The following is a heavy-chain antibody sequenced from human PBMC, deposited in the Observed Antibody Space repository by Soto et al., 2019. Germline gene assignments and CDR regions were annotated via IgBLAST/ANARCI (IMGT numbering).Heavy chain of an antibody. D-gene: IGHD2-8*02. CDR1: GGTFSSYA. J-gene: IGHJ4*02. V-gene: IGHV1-69*13. CDR3: ARSEPRSTVDY. Sequence: RASVKVSCKASGGTFSSYAISWVRQAPGQGLEWMGGIIPIFGTANYAQKFQGRVTITADESTSTAYMELSSLRSEDTAVYYCARSEPRSTVDYWGQGTLVPVCS. CDR2: IIPIFGTA.